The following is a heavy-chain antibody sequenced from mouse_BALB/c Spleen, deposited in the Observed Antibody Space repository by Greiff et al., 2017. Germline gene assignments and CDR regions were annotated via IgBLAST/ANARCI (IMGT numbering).Heavy chain of an antibody. V-gene: IGHV1-12*01. CDR3: ARDGNFDY. D-gene: IGHD2-1*01. CDR1: GYTFTSYN. CDR2: IYPGNGDT. J-gene: IGHJ2*01. Sequence: QVQLQQSGAELVKPGASVKMSCKASGYTFTSYNMHWVKQTPGQGLEWIGAIYPGNGDTSYNQKFKGKATLTADKSSSTAYMQLSSLTSEDSAVYYCARDGNFDYWGQGTTLTVSS.